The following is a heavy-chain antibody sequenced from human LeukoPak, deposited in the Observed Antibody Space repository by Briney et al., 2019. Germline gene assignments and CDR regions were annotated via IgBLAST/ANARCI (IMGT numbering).Heavy chain of an antibody. J-gene: IGHJ6*03. D-gene: IGHD1-26*01. CDR1: GFTFKHTW. CDR2: IKSKTDGGTT. CDR3: TTVSGSYLGGYYYYYMDV. V-gene: IGHV3-15*01. Sequence: GGSLRLSCAASGFTFKHTWMSWVRQAPGKGLEWVGRIKSKTDGGTTDYAAPVKGRFTISRDDSKNTLYLQINSLKTEDTAVYYCTTVSGSYLGGYYYYYMDVWGKGTTVTISS.